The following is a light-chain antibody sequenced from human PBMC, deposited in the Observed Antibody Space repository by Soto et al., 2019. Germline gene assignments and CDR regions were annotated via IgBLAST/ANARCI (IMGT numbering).Light chain of an antibody. CDR2: SAS. CDR3: QKYNSTPYT. CDR1: QGISNY. J-gene: IGKJ2*01. Sequence: DIQMTQSPSSLSASVGDRVTISCRASQGISNYLAWYQQKPGKVPKLLIYSASTLQSGVPSRFSGSGSGTDFTLTISSLQPEDVASYYCQKYNSTPYTFDQGTRVEI. V-gene: IGKV1-27*01.